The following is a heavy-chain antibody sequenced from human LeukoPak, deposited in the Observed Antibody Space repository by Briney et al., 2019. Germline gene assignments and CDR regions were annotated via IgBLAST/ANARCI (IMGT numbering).Heavy chain of an antibody. V-gene: IGHV4-4*02. Sequence: KPSETLSLTCAVSGGSISSSNWWSWVRQPPGKGLEWIGETYHSGSTNYNPSLKSRVTISVDKSKNQFSLKLNSVTAADTAVYYCARGERYDYDFWSGYSDWGQGTLVTVSS. CDR1: GGSISSSNW. CDR2: TYHSGST. CDR3: ARGERYDYDFWSGYSD. J-gene: IGHJ4*02. D-gene: IGHD3-3*01.